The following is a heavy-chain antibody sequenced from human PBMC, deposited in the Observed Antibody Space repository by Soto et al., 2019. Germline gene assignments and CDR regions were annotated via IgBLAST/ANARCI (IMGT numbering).Heavy chain of an antibody. CDR2: IYYSGST. CDR3: AREKANSSSWYGEFDY. J-gene: IGHJ4*02. CDR1: GGSISSYY. Sequence: TLSLTCTVSGGSISSYYWSWIRQPPGKGLEWIGYIYYSGSTNYNPSLKSRVTISVDTSKNQFSLKLSSVTAADTAVYYCAREKANSSSWYGEFDYWGQGTLVTVSS. D-gene: IGHD6-13*01. V-gene: IGHV4-59*01.